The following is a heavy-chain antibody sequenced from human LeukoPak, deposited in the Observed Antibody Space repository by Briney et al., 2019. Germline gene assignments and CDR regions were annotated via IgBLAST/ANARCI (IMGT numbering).Heavy chain of an antibody. D-gene: IGHD6-19*01. J-gene: IGHJ4*02. V-gene: IGHV4-34*01. Sequence: SETLSPTCAVYGGSFSGYYWSWIRQPPGKGLEWIGEINHSGSTNYNPSLKSRVTISIDPSKNQFSLKLSSVTAADTAVYYCARSLESGWFYYWGQGTLVTVSS. CDR2: INHSGST. CDR3: ARSLESGWFYY. CDR1: GGSFSGYY.